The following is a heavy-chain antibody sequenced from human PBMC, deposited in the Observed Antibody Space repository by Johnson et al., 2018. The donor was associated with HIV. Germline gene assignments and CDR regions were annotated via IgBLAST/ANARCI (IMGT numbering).Heavy chain of an antibody. CDR3: ARDYGDYAHDAFDI. J-gene: IGHJ3*02. CDR2: ISDDGSNK. CDR1: EFSFSTYA. D-gene: IGHD4-17*01. Sequence: QMQLVESGGGVVQPERSLRLSCAASEFSFSTYAMRWVRQAPGKGLEGVAVISDDGSNKYYADSVKGRFTISIDNSKNTLYLQMNSLRAEDTAVYYCARDYGDYAHDAFDIWGQGTMVTVSS. V-gene: IGHV3-30-3*01.